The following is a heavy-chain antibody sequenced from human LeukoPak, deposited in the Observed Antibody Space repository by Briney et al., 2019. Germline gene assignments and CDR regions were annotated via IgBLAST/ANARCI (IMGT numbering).Heavy chain of an antibody. CDR3: AKVKSGVPMGYFDY. Sequence: PGGSLRLSCAASGFTFSSFALSWVRQAPGKGLEWVSALSGSGGSTYYADSVKGRFTISRDNSKNTLYLQMNSLRAEDTAVYYCAKVKSGVPMGYFDYWGQGTLVTVSS. CDR1: GFTFSSFA. CDR2: LSGSGGST. V-gene: IGHV3-23*01. D-gene: IGHD2-8*01. J-gene: IGHJ4*02.